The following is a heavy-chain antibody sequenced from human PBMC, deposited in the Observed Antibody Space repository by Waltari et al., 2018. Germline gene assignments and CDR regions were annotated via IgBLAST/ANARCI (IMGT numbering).Heavy chain of an antibody. CDR3: ARGRGYHYYLDV. CDR1: GLTFSSYW. J-gene: IGHJ6*03. V-gene: IGHV3-7*03. D-gene: IGHD3-10*01. Sequence: EVQLVESGGGLVQPGGSLRLSCAASGLTFSSYWMNWVRQAPGKGLEWVANIRQDGNEKYYVDSVKGRFTISRDNAKNALYLQMNSLRAEDTAVYYCARGRGYHYYLDVWGKGTTVTVSS. CDR2: IRQDGNEK.